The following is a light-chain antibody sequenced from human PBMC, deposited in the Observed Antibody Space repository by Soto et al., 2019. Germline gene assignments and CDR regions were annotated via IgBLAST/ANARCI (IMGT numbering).Light chain of an antibody. J-gene: IGKJ5*01. CDR2: GAS. CDR1: QSVGAN. CDR3: KHYISWAAIA. Sequence: EMVMSESPATVSVTPGERATLSCRASQSVGANLAWYQQRPGQAPRLLIFGASTRATGIPARFSGSGSGTEFTLSISSLQSEDCAIYYCKHYISWAAIAFAQGTRLEI. V-gene: IGKV3-15*01.